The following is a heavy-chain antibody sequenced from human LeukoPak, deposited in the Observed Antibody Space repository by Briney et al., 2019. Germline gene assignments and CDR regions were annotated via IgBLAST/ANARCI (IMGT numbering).Heavy chain of an antibody. D-gene: IGHD3-22*01. V-gene: IGHV4-59*01. Sequence: KPSETLSLTCTVSGGSISSYYWSWIRQPPGKGLEWIGYIYYSGSTNYNPSLKSRVTISVDTSKNQFSLKLTSVTAADTAVYYCARGLTYYFDSSGYYVTDAFDIWGQGTMVIVSS. CDR2: IYYSGST. CDR3: ARGLTYYFDSSGYYVTDAFDI. J-gene: IGHJ3*02. CDR1: GGSISSYY.